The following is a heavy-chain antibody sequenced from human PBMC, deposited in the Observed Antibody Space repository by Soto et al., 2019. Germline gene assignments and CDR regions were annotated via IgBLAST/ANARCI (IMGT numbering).Heavy chain of an antibody. CDR1: GFTFSSYG. CDR3: AKGVLSFHYGMEG. CDR2: SSTAGRTS. Sequence: PGGSLRLSCAASGFTFSSYGMHWVRQAPGKGLEWVSSISSTAGRTSSYADSVKGRFAISRDFSDNTVYLQMNNLRVDDTAVYFCAKGVLSFHYGMEGWGQGTTVTVSS. V-gene: IGHV3-NL1*01. J-gene: IGHJ6*02. D-gene: IGHD3-10*01.